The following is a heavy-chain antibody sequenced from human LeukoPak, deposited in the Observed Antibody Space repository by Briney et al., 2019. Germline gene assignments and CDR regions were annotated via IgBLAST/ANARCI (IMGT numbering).Heavy chain of an antibody. CDR1: GFIFRRYD. V-gene: IGHV3-48*02. D-gene: IGHD2/OR15-2a*01. Sequence: GSLRLSCAASGFIFRRYDMSWVRQAPGKGLEWISYIYSRGGTIHYAESVKGRFTISRDNDNNSLYLQMNSLRDDDTAVYFCARVEPIGMDYWGQGALVIVS. J-gene: IGHJ4*02. CDR3: ARVEPIGMDY. CDR2: IYSRGGTI.